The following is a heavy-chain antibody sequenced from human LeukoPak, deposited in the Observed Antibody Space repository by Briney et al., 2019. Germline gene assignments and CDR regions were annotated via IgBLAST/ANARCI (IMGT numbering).Heavy chain of an antibody. Sequence: ASVKVSCKASGGTFSSYAISWVRQAPGHGLEWMGGIIPIFGTANYAQKFQGRVTITADESTSTAYMELSSLRSEDTAAYYCASSTGAHYYYYGMDVWGQGTTVTVSS. CDR3: ASSTGAHYYYYGMDV. V-gene: IGHV1-69*13. CDR1: GGTFSSYA. D-gene: IGHD1-26*01. CDR2: IIPIFGTA. J-gene: IGHJ6*02.